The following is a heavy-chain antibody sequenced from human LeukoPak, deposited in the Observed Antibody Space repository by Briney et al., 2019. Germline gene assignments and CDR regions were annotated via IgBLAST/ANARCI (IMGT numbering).Heavy chain of an antibody. Sequence: GGSLRLSCAASGFTFSSYAMSWVRQAPGKGLEWVSAISGSGGSTYYADSVKGRFTISRDNAKNSLYLEMNSLRVEDTAVYYCARDSSGYQWGQGTLVTVSS. V-gene: IGHV3-23*01. CDR3: ARDSSGYQ. J-gene: IGHJ4*02. CDR1: GFTFSSYA. D-gene: IGHD3-22*01. CDR2: ISGSGGST.